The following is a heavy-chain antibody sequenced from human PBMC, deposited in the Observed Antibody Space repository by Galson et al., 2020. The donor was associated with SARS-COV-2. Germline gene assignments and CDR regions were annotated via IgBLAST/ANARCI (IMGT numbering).Heavy chain of an antibody. CDR2: ISHDGSKS. J-gene: IGHJ4*02. D-gene: IGHD3-16*01. CDR3: ANQGGSYGWGDY. V-gene: IGHV3-30*18. Sequence: TGGSLRLSCAASGFIFKTSGMQWVRQAPGKGLEWLALISHDGSKSYYADVVEGRFTISRDNSKNTLFLQVDRLRVENTAVYYCANQGGSYGWGDYWGQGVLVTVSS. CDR1: GFIFKTSG.